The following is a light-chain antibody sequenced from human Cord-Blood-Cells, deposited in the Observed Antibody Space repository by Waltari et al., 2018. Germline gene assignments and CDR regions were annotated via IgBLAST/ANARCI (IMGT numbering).Light chain of an antibody. V-gene: IGLV3-19*01. CDR2: GKN. Sequence: SSELTQDPAVSVALGQTVRITCQGDSLRSYYASWYQQKPGQAPVLVIYGKNNRPSGIPDRFSGSSSGNTASLTITGAQAEDEADYYCNSRDSSGNQHVFGTGTKVTVL. CDR1: SLRSYY. J-gene: IGLJ1*01. CDR3: NSRDSSGNQHV.